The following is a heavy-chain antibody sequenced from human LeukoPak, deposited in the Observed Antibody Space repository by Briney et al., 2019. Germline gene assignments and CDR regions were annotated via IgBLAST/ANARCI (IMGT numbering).Heavy chain of an antibody. J-gene: IGHJ4*02. V-gene: IGHV1-2*02. CDR1: GYTFTGYY. CDR2: INPNSGGT. CDR3: ARGGGWAYCSSTSCLFLHY. Sequence: GTSVKVSCKASGYTFTGYYMHWVRQAPGQGLEWMGWINPNSGGTNYAQKFQGRVTMTRDTSISTAYMELSRLRSDDTAVYYCARGGGWAYCSSTSCLFLHYWGQGTLVTVPS. D-gene: IGHD2-2*01.